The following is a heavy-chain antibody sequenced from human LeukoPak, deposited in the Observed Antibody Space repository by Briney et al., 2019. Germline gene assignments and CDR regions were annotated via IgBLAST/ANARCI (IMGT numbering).Heavy chain of an antibody. CDR1: GGSFSGYY. Sequence: SETLSLTCAVYGGSFSGYYWSWIRLPPGKGLEWIGEINHSGSTNYNPSLKSRVTISVDTSKNQFSLKLSSVTTADTAVYYCARDNEAAARAYDYWGQGTLVTVSS. CDR3: ARDNEAAARAYDY. D-gene: IGHD6-13*01. V-gene: IGHV4-34*01. CDR2: INHSGST. J-gene: IGHJ4*02.